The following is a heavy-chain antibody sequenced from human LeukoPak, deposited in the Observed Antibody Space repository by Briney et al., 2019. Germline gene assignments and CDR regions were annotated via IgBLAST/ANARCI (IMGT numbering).Heavy chain of an antibody. CDR1: GGSISGYY. CDR3: ARATAGNTYGATDS. V-gene: IGHV4-59*01. Sequence: SETLSLTCAVSGGSISGYYWIWIRQSPGEGLEWIGHFHYSGTTDYNPSLKSRVTISLDTSRKQFSLKLSSVSAAGTAVYYCARATAGNTYGATDSWGQGTLVTVSS. D-gene: IGHD5-18*01. J-gene: IGHJ4*02. CDR2: FHYSGTT.